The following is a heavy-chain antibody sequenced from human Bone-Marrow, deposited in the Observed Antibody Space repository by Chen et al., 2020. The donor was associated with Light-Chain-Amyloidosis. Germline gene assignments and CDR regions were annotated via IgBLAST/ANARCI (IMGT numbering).Heavy chain of an antibody. D-gene: IGHD5-12*01. V-gene: IGHV4-31*03. CDR2: VSYTGAT. CDR3: ARVWRGYDFGVLFDY. J-gene: IGHJ4*02. CDR1: GGSISSADYY. Sequence: QVRLQESGPGLVKPSQTLSLTCTVSGGSISSADYYWGWIRQHPEKGLELIGYVSYTGATHYSPSLKSRVSMSLDPSSNQFSLKLSSVTAADTAVYYCARVWRGYDFGVLFDYWGQGTLVTVSS.